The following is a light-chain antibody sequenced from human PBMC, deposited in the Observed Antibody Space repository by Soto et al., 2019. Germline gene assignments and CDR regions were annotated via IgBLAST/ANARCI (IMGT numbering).Light chain of an antibody. CDR3: CSYARSITFYV. CDR2: KGS. Sequence: QSVLTQPASMSGSPGQSMTISCSGTNSDVGSYNLVSWYQQHPGKAPKLVIYKGSERPSGVSNRFSGSKSGNTASLTISGLQPEDEADYYCCSYARSITFYVFGTGTKLTVL. CDR1: NSDVGSYNL. V-gene: IGLV2-23*01. J-gene: IGLJ1*01.